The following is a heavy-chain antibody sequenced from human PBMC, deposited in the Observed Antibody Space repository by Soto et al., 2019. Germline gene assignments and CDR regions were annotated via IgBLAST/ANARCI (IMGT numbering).Heavy chain of an antibody. Sequence: QVQLQEWGPGLVKPSETLSLTCSISGGSISDYQWKWIRQPPGKGLEWIGYIYYSGRTNYNPSLKSRLTISLDTSTRQFSLRLRSVTAADTAVYYCARMRGLGEISPYLDYWGQGALVTVSS. CDR3: ARMRGLGEISPYLDY. D-gene: IGHD3-16*01. CDR1: GGSISDYQ. V-gene: IGHV4-59*01. J-gene: IGHJ4*02. CDR2: IYYSGRT.